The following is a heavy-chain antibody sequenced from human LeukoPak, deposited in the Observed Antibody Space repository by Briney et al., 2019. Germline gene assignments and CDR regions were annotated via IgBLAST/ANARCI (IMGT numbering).Heavy chain of an antibody. D-gene: IGHD3-10*01. V-gene: IGHV3-73*01. Sequence: GGSLRLSCAASGFTFSGSAMHWVRQASGKGLEWVGRIRSKANSYATAYAASVKGRFTISRDDSKNTAYLQMNSLKTEDTAVYYCSRHILLWFGEPTYDAFDIWGQGTMVTVSS. CDR1: GFTFSGSA. CDR2: IRSKANSYAT. J-gene: IGHJ3*02. CDR3: SRHILLWFGEPTYDAFDI.